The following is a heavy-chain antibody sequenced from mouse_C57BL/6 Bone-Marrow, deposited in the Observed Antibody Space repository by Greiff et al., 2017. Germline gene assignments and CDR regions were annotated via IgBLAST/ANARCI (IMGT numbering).Heavy chain of an antibody. CDR2: IYPRDGSN. D-gene: IGHD1-1*01. J-gene: IGHJ1*03. V-gene: IGHV1-85*01. CDR1: GYTFTSYD. Sequence: QVQLQQSGPELVKPGASVKLSCKASGYTFTSYDINWVKQRPGQGLEWIGWIYPRDGSNKYNEKFKGKATLTVETSSSTAYMELHSLTAEDSADYFCARLEFDGSSGDWYFDVWGTGTTVTVSS. CDR3: ARLEFDGSSGDWYFDV.